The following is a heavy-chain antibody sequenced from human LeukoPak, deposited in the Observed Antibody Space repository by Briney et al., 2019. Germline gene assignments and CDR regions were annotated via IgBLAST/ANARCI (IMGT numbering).Heavy chain of an antibody. CDR1: GFTVSSNY. Sequence: TGGSLRLSCAASGFTVSSNYMSWVRQAPGKGLEWVSVIYSGGSTYYADSVKGRFATSRDNSKNMLYFQMNSLRAEDTAVYYCASPPVVPAARHYYYYMDVWGKGTTVTVSS. CDR2: IYSGGST. D-gene: IGHD2-2*01. CDR3: ASPPVVPAARHYYYYMDV. V-gene: IGHV3-53*01. J-gene: IGHJ6*03.